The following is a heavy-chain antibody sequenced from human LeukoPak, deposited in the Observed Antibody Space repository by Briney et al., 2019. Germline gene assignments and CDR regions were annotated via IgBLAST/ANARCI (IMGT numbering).Heavy chain of an antibody. CDR3: ARSIVATIADY. D-gene: IGHD5-12*01. Sequence: ASVKVSCKASGYTLTGDYMHWVRQAPGQGVEWMGWINPNSGGTNYAQKFQGRVTMTRDTSISTAYMELSRRRSDDTAVYYCARSIVATIADYWGQGTLVTVSS. V-gene: IGHV1-2*02. CDR1: GYTLTGDY. CDR2: INPNSGGT. J-gene: IGHJ4*02.